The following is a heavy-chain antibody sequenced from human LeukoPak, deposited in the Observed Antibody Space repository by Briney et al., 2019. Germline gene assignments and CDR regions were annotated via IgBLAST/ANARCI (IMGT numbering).Heavy chain of an antibody. Sequence: GGSLRLSCAASGFTFSSYEMNWVRQAPGTGLEWVSYISSSGSTIYYADSVKGRFTISRDNAKNSLYLQMNSLRAEDTAVYYCARDYNWNDGWWFDPWGQGTLVTVS. CDR1: GFTFSSYE. D-gene: IGHD1-1*01. V-gene: IGHV3-48*03. J-gene: IGHJ5*02. CDR2: ISSSGSTI. CDR3: ARDYNWNDGWWFDP.